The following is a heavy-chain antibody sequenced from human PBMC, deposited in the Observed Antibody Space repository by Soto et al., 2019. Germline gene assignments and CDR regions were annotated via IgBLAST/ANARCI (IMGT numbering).Heavy chain of an antibody. J-gene: IGHJ3*02. V-gene: IGHV3-23*01. CDR2: ISGSGGST. D-gene: IGHD6-19*01. CDR3: ANAYNLGYRSGWGAFDI. CDR1: GFTFSSYA. Sequence: GGSLRLSCAASGFTFSSYAMSWVRQAPGKGLEWVSAISGSGGSTYYADSVKGRFTISRDNSKNTLYLQMNSLRAEDTAVYYCANAYNLGYRSGWGAFDIWGQGTMVTVSS.